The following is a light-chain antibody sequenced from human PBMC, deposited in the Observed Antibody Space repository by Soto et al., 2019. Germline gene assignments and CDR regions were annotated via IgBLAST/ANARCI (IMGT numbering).Light chain of an antibody. J-gene: IGKJ4*01. CDR1: QSISSY. CDR2: GAS. V-gene: IGKV1-33*01. CDR3: QQYDDVPLT. Sequence: DIQMTQSPSSLSASVGDRVTITCRASQSISSYLNWYQQKPGKAPKFLMYGASSLQSGVPSRFSGSGSGTDFTFTISSLQPEDIATYYCQQYDDVPLTFGGGTKVDIK.